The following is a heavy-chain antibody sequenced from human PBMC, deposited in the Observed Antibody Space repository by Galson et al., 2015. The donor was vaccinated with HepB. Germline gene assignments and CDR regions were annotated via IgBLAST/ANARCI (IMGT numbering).Heavy chain of an antibody. CDR1: GYTFTSYA. Sequence: SVKVSCKASGYTFTSYAMHWVRQAPGQRLEWMGWINAGNGNTKYSQKFQGRVTITRDTSASTAYMELSSLRSEDTAVYYCARENSSWYRTRYYYYYYGMDVWGQGTTVTVSS. CDR3: ARENSSWYRTRYYYYYYGMDV. D-gene: IGHD6-13*01. V-gene: IGHV1-3*01. J-gene: IGHJ6*02. CDR2: INAGNGNT.